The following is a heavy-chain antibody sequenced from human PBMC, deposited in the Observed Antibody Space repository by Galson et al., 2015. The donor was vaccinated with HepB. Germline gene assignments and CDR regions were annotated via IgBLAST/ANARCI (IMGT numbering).Heavy chain of an antibody. CDR2: INTNTENQ. J-gene: IGHJ6*02. CDR1: GSIFTNYT. V-gene: IGHV7-4-1*02. D-gene: IGHD6-13*01. Sequence: SVKVSCTASGSIFTNYTMNWVRQAPGQGLEWMGWINTNTENQTYAQGFTGRFVFSMDNSVSTAYLQISSLKAEDTAVYYCAREGASSSSWYFGYYYGMDVWGQGTTVTVSS. CDR3: AREGASSSSWYFGYYYGMDV.